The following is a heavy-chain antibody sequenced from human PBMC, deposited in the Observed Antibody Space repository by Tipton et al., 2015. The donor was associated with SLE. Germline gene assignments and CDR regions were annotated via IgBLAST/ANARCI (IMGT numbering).Heavy chain of an antibody. D-gene: IGHD6-19*01. CDR1: GLTFSSYG. Sequence: SLRLSCAASGLTFSSYGMHWVRQAPGKGLEWVAVISYDGSNKYYADSVKGRFTISRDNSKNTLYLQMNSLRAEDTAVYYCAKDYDNSSGWTVGHWGQGTLVTVSS. CDR3: AKDYDNSSGWTVGH. J-gene: IGHJ1*01. V-gene: IGHV3-30*18. CDR2: ISYDGSNK.